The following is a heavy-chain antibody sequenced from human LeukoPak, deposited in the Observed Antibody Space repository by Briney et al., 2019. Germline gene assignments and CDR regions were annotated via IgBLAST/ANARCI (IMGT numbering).Heavy chain of an antibody. CDR2: IYMRGNT. CDR3: ARGVQGWFAP. D-gene: IGHD3-10*01. CDR1: RGSITSGNYY. J-gene: IGHJ5*02. V-gene: IGHV4-61*02. Sequence: TLSLTCTVSRGSITSGNYYWNWIRQPAGKGLEWVGRIYMRGNTNYNPSLKSRVVISMDTSKNQFSLRLTSVTAADTAVYYCARGVQGWFAPWGQGTLVTVSS.